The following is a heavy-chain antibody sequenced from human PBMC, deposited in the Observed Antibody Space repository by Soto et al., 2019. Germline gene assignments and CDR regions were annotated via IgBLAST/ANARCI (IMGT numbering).Heavy chain of an antibody. D-gene: IGHD3-16*02. CDR3: ARGKPLYDYIWGSYRFRNWFDP. V-gene: IGHV4-34*01. Sequence: QVQLQQWGAGLLKPSETLSLTCAVYGGSFSGYYWSWIRQPPGKGLEWIGEINHSGSTNYNPSLNSRVTISVDTSKNQFSLKLSSVTAADTAVYYCARGKPLYDYIWGSYRFRNWFDPWGQGTLVTVSS. CDR2: INHSGST. CDR1: GGSFSGYY. J-gene: IGHJ5*02.